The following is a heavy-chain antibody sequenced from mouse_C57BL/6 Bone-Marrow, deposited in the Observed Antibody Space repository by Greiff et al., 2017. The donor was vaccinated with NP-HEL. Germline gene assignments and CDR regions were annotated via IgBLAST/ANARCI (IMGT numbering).Heavy chain of an antibody. J-gene: IGHJ1*03. CDR3: ARKGSTMVNTHWYFDV. CDR1: SYTFTSYW. V-gene: IGHV1-64*01. D-gene: IGHD2-2*01. Sequence: QVQLQQPGAELVKPGASVKLSCKASSYTFTSYWMHWVKQRPGQGLEWIGMIHPNSGSTNYNEKFKSKATLTVDKSSSTAYMQLSSLTSEDSAVYYCARKGSTMVNTHWYFDVWGTGTTVTVSS. CDR2: IHPNSGST.